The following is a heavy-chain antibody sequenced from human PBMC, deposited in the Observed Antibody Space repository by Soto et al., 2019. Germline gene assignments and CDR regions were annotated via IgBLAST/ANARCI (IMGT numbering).Heavy chain of an antibody. D-gene: IGHD3-22*01. CDR2: IISLFGTP. CDR1: GDTFTNHV. J-gene: IGHJ4*02. CDR3: ARDLGSGYERGDY. Sequence: QVQLVQSGDEVKKPGSSVKVSCKASGDTFTNHVFNWVRQAPGQGLEWMGGIISLFGTPNYSRRFQGRGTITADESTATSYMELSSLRSDDTAVYYCARDLGSGYERGDYWGQGTLVTVSS. V-gene: IGHV1-69*12.